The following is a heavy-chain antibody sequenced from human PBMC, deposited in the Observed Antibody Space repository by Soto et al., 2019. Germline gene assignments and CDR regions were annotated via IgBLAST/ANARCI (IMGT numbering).Heavy chain of an antibody. D-gene: IGHD3-16*01. J-gene: IGHJ6*02. CDR1: GFTFSSYE. CDR2: ISHSGSTT. CDR3: ASALFGSYYYSYHLDV. V-gene: IGHV3-48*03. Sequence: EVQLVESGGGLVQPGGSLRLSCAAAGFTFSSYEMNWVRQAPGKGLEWVSYISHSGSTTSYADSVMGRFTISRDDDKNSLYLQMHRLRAEDTAIYFCASALFGSYYYSYHLDVWGQGTTVTVSS.